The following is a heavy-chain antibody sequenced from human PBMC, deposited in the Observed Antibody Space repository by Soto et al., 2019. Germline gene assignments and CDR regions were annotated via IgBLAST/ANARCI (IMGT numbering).Heavy chain of an antibody. J-gene: IGHJ4*02. Sequence: GGSLRLSCATSGFDFSNTWIHWVRQVPGQGLVWVSRINSDGSSIIYADSVKGRFTLSRDNAKNTVHLQMSGLRVEDTAVYYCAKDWYHTIDSWGQGIPVTVSS. CDR3: AKDWYHTIDS. V-gene: IGHV3-74*01. D-gene: IGHD1-20*01. CDR2: INSDGSSI. CDR1: GFDFSNTW.